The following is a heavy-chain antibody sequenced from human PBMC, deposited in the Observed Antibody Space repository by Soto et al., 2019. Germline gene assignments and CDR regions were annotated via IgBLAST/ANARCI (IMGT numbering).Heavy chain of an antibody. J-gene: IGHJ6*02. D-gene: IGHD2-21*02. CDR2: ISGYNAKT. CDR1: GYTFTSYG. Sequence: QVQLVQSGGEVRKPGASVTVSCKASGYTFTSYGISWVRQAPGQGLEWMGWISGYNAKTNYAQKVQDSVTMTTETSTSTVSLELRSLRFVDTAVYYCAREGDVPYYYYGMDVWGQGTTVTVSS. V-gene: IGHV1-18*01. CDR3: AREGDVPYYYYGMDV.